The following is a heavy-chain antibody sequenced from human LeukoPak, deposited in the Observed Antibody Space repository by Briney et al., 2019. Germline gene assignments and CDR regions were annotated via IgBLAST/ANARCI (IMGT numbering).Heavy chain of an antibody. J-gene: IGHJ3*02. V-gene: IGHV3-11*01. CDR3: ATHGGGGYDEDDAFNI. CDR1: GFTFGDYY. CDR2: ITGTGVTI. D-gene: IGHD5-12*01. Sequence: GGSLRPSCAASGFTFGDYYMSWIRQAPGKGLEWVSYITGTGVTIHYSDSVKGRFTISRDNAKNSLSLLMNSLRGEDTAVYYCATHGGGGYDEDDAFNIWGQGTMVTVSS.